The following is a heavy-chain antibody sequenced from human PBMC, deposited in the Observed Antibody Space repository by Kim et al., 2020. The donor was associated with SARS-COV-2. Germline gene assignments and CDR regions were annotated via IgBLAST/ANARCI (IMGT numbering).Heavy chain of an antibody. Sequence: STYYHPSLKSRVTISVDTSKNQFSLKLSSVTAADTAVYYCARVDGGGFDYWGQGTLVTVSS. CDR2: ST. CDR3: ARVDGGGFDY. J-gene: IGHJ4*02. V-gene: IGHV4-31*02. D-gene: IGHD4-17*01.